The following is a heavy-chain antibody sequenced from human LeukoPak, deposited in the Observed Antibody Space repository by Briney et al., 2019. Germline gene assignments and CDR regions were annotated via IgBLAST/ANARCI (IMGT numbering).Heavy chain of an antibody. CDR2: INHSGST. D-gene: IGHD3-16*01. Sequence: SETLSLTCAVYGGSFSGYYWSWIRQPPGKGPEWIGEINHSGSTNYNPSLKSRVTISVDTSKNQFSLKLSSVTAADTAVYYCARRPKGDSGQGGFDYWGQGTLVTVSS. V-gene: IGHV4-34*01. CDR1: GGSFSGYY. CDR3: ARRPKGDSGQGGFDY. J-gene: IGHJ4*02.